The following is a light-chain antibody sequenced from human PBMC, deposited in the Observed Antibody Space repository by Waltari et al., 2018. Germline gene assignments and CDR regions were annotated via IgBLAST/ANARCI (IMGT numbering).Light chain of an antibody. V-gene: IGLV1-44*01. J-gene: IGLJ3*02. Sequence: QSVLTQPPSASGTPGQRVTISCSGSSSNIGTNTVNWYQQFPGTAPKLLHHTNNQRPSGVPARFSGSKSGTSGSLAISGLQSEDEADYYCAAWDDSLNGWVFGGGTELTVL. CDR1: SSNIGTNT. CDR2: TNN. CDR3: AAWDDSLNGWV.